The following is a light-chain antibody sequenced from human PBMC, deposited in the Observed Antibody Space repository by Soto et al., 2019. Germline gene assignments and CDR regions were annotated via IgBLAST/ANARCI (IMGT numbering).Light chain of an antibody. CDR2: DVS. CDR1: SSDFGGYNY. CDR3: CSYAGTFYV. Sequence: QSVLTQPRSVSGSTGQSVTISCTGTSSDFGGYNYVSWYQHHPGKAPKLMIYDVSERPSGVPDRFSGSKSGNTASLTISGLQAEDEADYYCCSYAGTFYVFGTGTKVTV. J-gene: IGLJ1*01. V-gene: IGLV2-11*01.